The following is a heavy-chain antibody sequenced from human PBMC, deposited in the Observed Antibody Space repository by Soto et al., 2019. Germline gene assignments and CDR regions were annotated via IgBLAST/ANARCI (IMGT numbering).Heavy chain of an antibody. CDR1: GGTFNSDA. CDR2: VIPIFRKA. J-gene: IGHJ4*02. CDR3: ALCHSDSSGPGYLDS. D-gene: IGHD3-22*01. V-gene: IGHV1-69*06. Sequence: QVRLVQSEAEVKKAGSSVKVSCTVSGGTFNSDAVTWVRQAPGQGLEWMGGVIPIFRKANYAQKLQGRATITVDKSTSTIFIERNSLKSEDTAMYYCALCHSDSSGPGYLDSWCQGTLVTV.